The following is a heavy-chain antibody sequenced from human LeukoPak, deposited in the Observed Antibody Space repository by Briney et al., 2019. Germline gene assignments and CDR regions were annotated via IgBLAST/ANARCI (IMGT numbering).Heavy chain of an antibody. CDR2: ISGSGGST. CDR3: ASPKAVAAAGTLPRFDY. J-gene: IGHJ4*02. Sequence: PGGSLRLSCAASGFTFSSYAMSWVRQAPGKGLKWVSAISGSGGSTYYADSVKGRFTISRDNSKNTLYLQMNSLRAEDTAVYYCASPKAVAAAGTLPRFDYWGQGTLVTVSS. D-gene: IGHD6-13*01. CDR1: GFTFSSYA. V-gene: IGHV3-23*01.